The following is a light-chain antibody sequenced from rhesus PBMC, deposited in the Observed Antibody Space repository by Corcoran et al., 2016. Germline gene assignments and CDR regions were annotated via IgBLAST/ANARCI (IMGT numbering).Light chain of an antibody. CDR2: GAS. V-gene: IGKV3-10*01. J-gene: IGKJ2*01. Sequence: QVILTQSPATLSLSPGERATLSCRASQSVSSYVAWYQQKPGKAPRLLIYGASSRATGIPDRVSGSGSGTDFTLTISSLEPEDVGVYHCYQHSSGYSFGQGTKVEIK. CDR1: QSVSSY. CDR3: YQHSSGYS.